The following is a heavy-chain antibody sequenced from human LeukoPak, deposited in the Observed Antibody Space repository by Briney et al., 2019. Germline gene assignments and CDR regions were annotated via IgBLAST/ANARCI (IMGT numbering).Heavy chain of an antibody. V-gene: IGHV4-4*07. CDR1: GGSISSYY. J-gene: IGHJ4*02. D-gene: IGHD2-8*01. CDR2: IYTSGST. CDR3: ARGVYLGNGYYFDY. Sequence: PSETLSLTCTVSGGSISSYYWNWIRQPAGKGLEWIGHIYTSGSTNYNSSLKSRVTMSVDTSKNQLSVKMNSVIAADTAMYYCARGVYLGNGYYFDYWGQGTLVTVSS.